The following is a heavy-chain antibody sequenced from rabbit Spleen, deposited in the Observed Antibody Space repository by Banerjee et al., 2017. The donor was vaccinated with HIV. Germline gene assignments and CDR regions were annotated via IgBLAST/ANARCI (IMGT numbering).Heavy chain of an antibody. Sequence: QSLEESGGDLVKPGASLTLTCTASGFSFSSSYWICWVRQAPGKGLEWIACIGTGSSGVTYYASWAKSRFTISQTSSTTVTLQMTSLTAADTATYFCAREYVNTFNLWGQGTLVTVS. V-gene: IGHV1S40*01. CDR3: AREYVNTFNL. CDR2: IGTGSSGVT. D-gene: IGHD1-1*01. CDR1: GFSFSSSYW. J-gene: IGHJ4*01.